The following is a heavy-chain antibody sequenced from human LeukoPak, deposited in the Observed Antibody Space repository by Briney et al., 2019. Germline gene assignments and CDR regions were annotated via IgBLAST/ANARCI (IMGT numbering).Heavy chain of an antibody. CDR1: GGSFSGYY. V-gene: IGHV4-34*01. J-gene: IGHJ6*03. Sequence: PSETLSLTCAVYGGSFSGYYWSWIRQPPGKGLEWIGEINHSGSTNYNPSLKSRVTISVDTSKNQFSLKLSSVTAADTAVYYCARGRGYYYGSGSYYNGGNYYYYYMDVWGKGTTVTVSS. CDR2: INHSGST. CDR3: ARGRGYYYGSGSYYNGGNYYYYYMDV. D-gene: IGHD3-10*01.